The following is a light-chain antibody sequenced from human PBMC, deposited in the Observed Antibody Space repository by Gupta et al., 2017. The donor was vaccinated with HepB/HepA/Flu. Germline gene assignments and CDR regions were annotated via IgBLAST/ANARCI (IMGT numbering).Light chain of an antibody. V-gene: IGLV2-14*03. CDR3: SSYTSSGAVV. CDR1: SSDVGGYNY. CDR2: DVS. J-gene: IGLJ2*01. Sequence: QSALTQPASVSGSPGQSITISCTGTSSDVGGYNYVSWYQQHPGKAPKLMIYDVSNRPSGVSDRFSAYKSGTTAFLIISALQAEDDAYDYCSSYTSSGAVVFGGGTKLTVL.